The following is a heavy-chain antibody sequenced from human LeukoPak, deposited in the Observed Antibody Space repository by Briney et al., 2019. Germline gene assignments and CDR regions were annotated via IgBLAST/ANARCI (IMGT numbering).Heavy chain of an antibody. CDR3: ARGYCSGGSCYLVENWFDF. V-gene: IGHV1-2*06. D-gene: IGHD2-15*01. CDR2: TNPKSGDT. Sequence: ASVKVSCKASGYTFSDYYMYWLRQAPGEGLEWMERTNPKSGDTNYAQNFQGRVTMTRDTSMNTAYMELSRLRSDDTAVYFCARGYCSGGSCYLVENWFDFWGQGTLVTVSS. CDR1: GYTFSDYY. J-gene: IGHJ5*01.